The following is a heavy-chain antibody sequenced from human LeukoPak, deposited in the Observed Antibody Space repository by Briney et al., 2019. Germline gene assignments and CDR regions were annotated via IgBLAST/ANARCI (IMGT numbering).Heavy chain of an antibody. CDR1: GFSLSSYA. Sequence: GGSLRLSCVASGFSLSSYATAWVRQAPGKGLEWVSAISGSGGSTYYADSVKGRFTISRDNSKNTLYLQMNSLRAEDTAVYYCAKDLSGITIFGVVIIPDAFDIWGQGTMVTVSS. V-gene: IGHV3-23*01. J-gene: IGHJ3*02. CDR2: ISGSGGST. CDR3: AKDLSGITIFGVVIIPDAFDI. D-gene: IGHD3-3*01.